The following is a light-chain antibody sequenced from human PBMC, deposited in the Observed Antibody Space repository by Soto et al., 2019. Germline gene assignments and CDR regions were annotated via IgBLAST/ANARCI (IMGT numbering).Light chain of an antibody. Sequence: DIPMAQSPSTLSASVGGRVTITCRASQSIRRRLAWYQQKPGKAPNLLIFDASTLETGVPSRFSGGGSGTEFTLSINSLQPEDFATYFCQQYNTYPWTFGQGTKVELQ. J-gene: IGKJ1*01. V-gene: IGKV1-5*01. CDR2: DAS. CDR3: QQYNTYPWT. CDR1: QSIRRR.